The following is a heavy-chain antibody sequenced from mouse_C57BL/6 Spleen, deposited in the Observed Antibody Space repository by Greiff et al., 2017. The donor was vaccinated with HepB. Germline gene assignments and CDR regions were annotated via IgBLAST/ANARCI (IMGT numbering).Heavy chain of an antibody. CDR2: ISSGSSTI. CDR1: GFTFSDYG. CDR3: ARDGYYASYYFDY. V-gene: IGHV5-17*01. Sequence: EVHLVESGGGLVKPGGSLKLSCAASGFTFSDYGMHWVRQAPEKGLEWVAYISSGSSTIYYADTVKGRFTISRDNAKNTLFLQMTSLRSEDTAMYYCARDGYYASYYFDYWGQGTTLTVSS. J-gene: IGHJ2*01. D-gene: IGHD2-3*01.